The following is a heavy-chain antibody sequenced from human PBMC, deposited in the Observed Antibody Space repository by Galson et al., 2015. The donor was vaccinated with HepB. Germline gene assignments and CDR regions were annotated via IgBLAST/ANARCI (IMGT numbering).Heavy chain of an antibody. CDR3: ARGGYCSSTSCYDPTYYYYYGMDV. CDR2: IIPIFGTA. CDR1: GGTFSSYA. J-gene: IGHJ6*02. D-gene: IGHD2-2*01. V-gene: IGHV1-69*13. Sequence: SVKVSCKASGGTFSSYAISWVRQAPGQGLEWMGGIIPIFGTANYAQKFQGRVTITADESTSTAYMELSSLRSEDTAVYYCARGGYCSSTSCYDPTYYYYYGMDVWGQGTTVTVSS.